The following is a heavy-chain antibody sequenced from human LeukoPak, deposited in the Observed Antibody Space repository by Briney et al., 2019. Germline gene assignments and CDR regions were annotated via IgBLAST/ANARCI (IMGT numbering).Heavy chain of an antibody. Sequence: SCKVSGYTLTELSMHWFRQAPGKGLEWVAVISYDGSNKYYADSVKGRFTISRDNSKNTLYLQMNSLRAEDTAVYYCARDVRAQQWRNWGQGTLVTVSS. D-gene: IGHD6-19*01. CDR2: ISYDGSNK. J-gene: IGHJ4*02. CDR3: ARDVRAQQWRN. CDR1: GYTLTELS. V-gene: IGHV3-30-3*01.